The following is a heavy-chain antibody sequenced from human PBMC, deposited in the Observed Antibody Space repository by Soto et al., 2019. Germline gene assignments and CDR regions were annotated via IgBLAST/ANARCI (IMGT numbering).Heavy chain of an antibody. CDR3: ATQRLTIFGVVNDAFDI. CDR1: GGTFSSYA. CDR2: IIPIFGTA. D-gene: IGHD3-3*01. Sequence: SVKVSCKASGGTFSSYAISWVRQAPGQGLEWMGGIIPIFGTANYAQKFQGRVTITADESTSTAYMELSSLRSEDTAVYYCATQRLTIFGVVNDAFDIWGQGTMVTFSS. V-gene: IGHV1-69*13. J-gene: IGHJ3*02.